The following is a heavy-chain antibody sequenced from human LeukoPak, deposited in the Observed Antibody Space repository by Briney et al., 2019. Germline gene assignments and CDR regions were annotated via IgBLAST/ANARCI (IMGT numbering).Heavy chain of an antibody. J-gene: IGHJ6*02. CDR2: INPSGGDT. CDR1: GYTFSSYY. D-gene: IGHD6-13*01. Sequence: ASVKVSCMASGYTFSSYYMHWVRQAPGQGLEWMGIINPSGGDTSYAEKFQGRVTMTRDMSTSTVYMELSSLRSEDTAVYYCARSAADGLIITYYYYHGMDVWGQGTTVTVSS. V-gene: IGHV1-46*01. CDR3: ARSAADGLIITYYYYHGMDV.